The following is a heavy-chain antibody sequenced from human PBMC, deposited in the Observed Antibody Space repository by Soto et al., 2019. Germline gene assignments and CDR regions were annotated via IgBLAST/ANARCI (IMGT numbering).Heavy chain of an antibody. CDR3: ARDPSVVVVAATPYYYYGMDV. CDR2: IGIGSSTK. Sequence: GGSLRLSCAASGFTFSNYGMNWVRQAPGKGLEWVSYIGIGSSTKYYADSVKGRFTISRDNAKNSLYLQMNSLRAEDTAVYYCARDPSVVVVAATPYYYYGMDVWGQGTTVTVSS. CDR1: GFTFSNYG. V-gene: IGHV3-48*04. J-gene: IGHJ6*02. D-gene: IGHD2-15*01.